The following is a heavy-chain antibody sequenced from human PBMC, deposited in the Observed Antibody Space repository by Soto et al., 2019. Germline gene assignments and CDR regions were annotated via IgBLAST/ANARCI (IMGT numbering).Heavy chain of an antibody. CDR2: TSYTGNT. CDR1: GGSVTSYH. Sequence: PSETLSLTCFVSGGSVTSYHWSWIRQFPGKGLEWIAYTSYTGNTNYNPSLQSRVTISLDTSKNQLSLKLTSMTAADTAVYYCARGYYESSDYFVGSPIFDYWGQGSLVTVSS. V-gene: IGHV4-59*02. D-gene: IGHD3-22*01. CDR3: ARGYYESSDYFVGSPIFDY. J-gene: IGHJ4*02.